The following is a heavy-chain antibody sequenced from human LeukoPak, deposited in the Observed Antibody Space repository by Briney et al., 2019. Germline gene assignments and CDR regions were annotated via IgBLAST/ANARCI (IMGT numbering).Heavy chain of an antibody. D-gene: IGHD6-13*01. J-gene: IGHJ5*02. CDR2: IRSEAYGGTT. Sequence: GRSLRLSCKASRFTFGDYAMSWFRQAPGKGLEWVGFIRSEAYGGTTEYAASVKGRFTISREDSKGIVYLQMNSLKTDDTAVYYCTRDPQTPFSTSWYNWFDPWGQGTLVTVSS. V-gene: IGHV3-49*03. CDR1: RFTFGDYA. CDR3: TRDPQTPFSTSWYNWFDP.